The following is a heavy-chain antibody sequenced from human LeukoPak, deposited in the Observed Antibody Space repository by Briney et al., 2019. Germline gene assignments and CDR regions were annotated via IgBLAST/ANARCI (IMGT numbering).Heavy chain of an antibody. CDR2: TYYRSTWYN. V-gene: IGHV6-1*01. CDR3: ARRLTQYDCFDP. D-gene: IGHD2-2*01. J-gene: IGHJ5*02. CDR1: EESVSSKSDN. Sequence: SQTLSLTCANSEESVSSKSDNWNWIRQSPSRGLEWVGRTYYRSTWYNDYAVSVRGRITVNPDTSKNQFSLHLNSVTPEDTAVYYCARRLTQYDCFDPWGQGILVTVSS.